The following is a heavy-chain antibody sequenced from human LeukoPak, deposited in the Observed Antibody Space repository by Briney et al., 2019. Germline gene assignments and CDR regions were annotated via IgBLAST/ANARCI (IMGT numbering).Heavy chain of an antibody. Sequence: SETLSLTCTVSGGSISSSSYYWGWIRQPPGKGLEWIGNVYHSGSTYYNPSLKSRVTISVDTSKNQFSLKLSSVTAADTAVYYCARLLGGVIVGNWFDPWGQGTLVTVSS. V-gene: IGHV4-39*07. CDR1: GGSISSSSYY. J-gene: IGHJ5*02. CDR3: ARLLGGVIVGNWFDP. CDR2: VYHSGST. D-gene: IGHD3-16*02.